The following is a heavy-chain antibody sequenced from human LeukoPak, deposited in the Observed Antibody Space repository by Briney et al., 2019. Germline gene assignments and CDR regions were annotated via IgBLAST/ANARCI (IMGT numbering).Heavy chain of an antibody. D-gene: IGHD3-3*01. CDR3: ARGLASGYPPIPFDY. CDR2: IIDTGST. J-gene: IGHJ4*02. V-gene: IGHV4-39*07. CDR1: GGSISSSSYY. Sequence: PSETLSLTCSLSGGSISSSSYYWAWIRQPPGKGLEWIGEIIDTGSTKYNSSLKSRVTISVDTSKNQFSLSLDSVTAADTAVYYCARGLASGYPPIPFDYWGQGTLVTVSS.